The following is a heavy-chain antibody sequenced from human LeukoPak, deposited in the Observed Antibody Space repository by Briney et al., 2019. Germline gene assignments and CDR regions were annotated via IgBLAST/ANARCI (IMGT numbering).Heavy chain of an antibody. J-gene: IGHJ4*02. V-gene: IGHV3-48*01. CDR3: ARDGGSHYYHSSGYYYFDY. Sequence: GGSLRLSCAASGFTFSSYSMNWVRQAPGKGVEWVSYMSNSSSTIYYADSVKGRFTISRDNAKNSLYLQMNSLRAEDTAVYYCARDGGSHYYHSSGYYYFDYWGQGTLVTVSS. CDR2: MSNSSSTI. D-gene: IGHD3-22*01. CDR1: GFTFSSYS.